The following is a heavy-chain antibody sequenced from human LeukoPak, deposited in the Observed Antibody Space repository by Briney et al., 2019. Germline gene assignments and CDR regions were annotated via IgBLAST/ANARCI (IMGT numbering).Heavy chain of an antibody. J-gene: IGHJ5*02. Sequence: TPSETLSLTCTVSGGSISSYYWSWIRQPPGKGLEWIGYICYSGSTNYNPSLKSRVTISVDTSKNQFSLKLSSVTAADTAVYYCARVESEGSGYYYDARAGFDPWGQGTLVTVSS. D-gene: IGHD3-22*01. CDR3: ARVESEGSGYYYDARAGFDP. CDR1: GGSISSYY. V-gene: IGHV4-59*01. CDR2: ICYSGST.